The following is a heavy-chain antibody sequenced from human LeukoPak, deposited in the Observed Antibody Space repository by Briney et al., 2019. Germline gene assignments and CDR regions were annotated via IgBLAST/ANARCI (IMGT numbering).Heavy chain of an antibody. Sequence: SQTLSLTCTVSGGSISSGGYYWSWIRQHPGRGLEWIGYIYYSGSTYYNPSLKSRVTISVDTSKNQFSLKLSSVTAADTAVYYCARVDRGYYDSSGLHYFDYWGQGTLVTVSS. J-gene: IGHJ4*02. CDR3: ARVDRGYYDSSGLHYFDY. CDR1: GGSISSGGYY. D-gene: IGHD3-22*01. V-gene: IGHV4-31*03. CDR2: IYYSGST.